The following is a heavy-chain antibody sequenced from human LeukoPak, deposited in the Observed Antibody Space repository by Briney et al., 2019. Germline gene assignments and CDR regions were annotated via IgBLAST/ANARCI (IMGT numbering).Heavy chain of an antibody. Sequence: SETLSLTCTVSGGSISSYYWSWIRQPAGKGLEWIGRIYTSGSTNYNPSLKSRVTMSVDTSKNQFSLKLSSVTAADTAVYYCARGGRASIVVVPAAMAYYYYGMDVWGQGTTVTVSS. CDR2: IYTSGST. V-gene: IGHV4-4*07. CDR3: ARGGRASIVVVPAAMAYYYYGMDV. CDR1: GGSISSYY. D-gene: IGHD2-2*01. J-gene: IGHJ6*02.